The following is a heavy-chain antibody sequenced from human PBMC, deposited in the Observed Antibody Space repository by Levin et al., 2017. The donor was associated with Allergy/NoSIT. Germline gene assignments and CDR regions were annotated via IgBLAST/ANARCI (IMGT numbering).Heavy chain of an antibody. CDR3: AKDRGLRYSSSGTECDALDI. CDR2: ISASGGSP. V-gene: IGHV3-23*01. D-gene: IGHD6-13*01. CDR1: GFTFSSYA. Sequence: GGSLRLSCAASGFTFSSYAMSWVRQAPGKGLEWVSSISASGGSPYYPVSVKGRFAISRDNSKNTLYLHMNSLRAEDTAIYYCAKDRGLRYSSSGTECDALDIWGQGTTVTVSS. J-gene: IGHJ3*02.